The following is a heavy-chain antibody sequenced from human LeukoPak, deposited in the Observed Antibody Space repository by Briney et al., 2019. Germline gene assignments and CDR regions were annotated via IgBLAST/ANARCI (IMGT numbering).Heavy chain of an antibody. CDR3: ARPYYYDSSGLPGY. V-gene: IGHV3-11*04. CDR1: GFTFSNYY. Sequence: GGSLRLSCAASGFTFSNYYMSWIRQAPGKGLEWISYISSRATTIYYADSVKGRFTISRDNAKNSLFLQMNSLRAEDTAVYYCARPYYYDSSGLPGYWGQGILVTVSS. CDR2: ISSRATTI. J-gene: IGHJ4*02. D-gene: IGHD3-22*01.